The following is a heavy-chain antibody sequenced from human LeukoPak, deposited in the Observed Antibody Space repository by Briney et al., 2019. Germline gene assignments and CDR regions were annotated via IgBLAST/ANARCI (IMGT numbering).Heavy chain of an antibody. CDR2: IYYSGST. Sequence: KPSETLSLTCTVSGGSISSYYWSWIRQPPGKGLERIGYIYYSGSTNYNPSLKSRVTISVDTSKNQSSLKLSSVTAADTAVYYCARVGPGGNSNYWGQGTLVTVSS. CDR1: GGSISSYY. V-gene: IGHV4-59*01. CDR3: ARVGPGGNSNY. J-gene: IGHJ4*02. D-gene: IGHD4-23*01.